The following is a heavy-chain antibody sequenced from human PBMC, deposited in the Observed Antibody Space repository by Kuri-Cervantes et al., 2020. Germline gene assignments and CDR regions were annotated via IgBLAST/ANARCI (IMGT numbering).Heavy chain of an antibody. CDR3: ATALCSGGSCYLRRNWYFDL. CDR1: GYTFTSYG. Sequence: ASVKVSCKASGYTFTSYGISWVRQAPGQGLEWMGWISTYNGNTKYAQRFQGRVTITADISTYTAYMELSSLRSDDTAVYYCATALCSGGSCYLRRNWYFDLWGRGTRVTVSS. D-gene: IGHD2-15*01. J-gene: IGHJ2*01. V-gene: IGHV1-18*01. CDR2: ISTYNGNT.